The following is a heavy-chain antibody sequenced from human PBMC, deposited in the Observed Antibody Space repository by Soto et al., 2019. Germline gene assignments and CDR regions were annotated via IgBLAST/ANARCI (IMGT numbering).Heavy chain of an antibody. CDR1: GVSINSGDYY. CDR3: AKVRGHAFDI. CDR2: IFYSGTT. Sequence: QVQLQESGPGLVKPSQTLSLNCSVSGVSINSGDYYWSWIRHQAGQGLEWIGYIFYSGTTFYNPPLKSRVTISIDASKNQFSLEMSSVTAADTAVYYCAKVRGHAFDIRGQGTMVTVSS. D-gene: IGHD3-10*01. J-gene: IGHJ3*02. V-gene: IGHV4-31*03.